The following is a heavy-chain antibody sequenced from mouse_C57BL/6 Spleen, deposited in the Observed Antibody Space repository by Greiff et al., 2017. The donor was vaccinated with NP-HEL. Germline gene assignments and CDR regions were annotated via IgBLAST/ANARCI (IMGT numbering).Heavy chain of an antibody. CDR2: INPNNGGT. J-gene: IGHJ4*01. CDR1: GYTFTDYN. CDR3: ARRITTVVANYAMVY. D-gene: IGHD1-1*01. Sequence: EVQLQQSGPELVKPGASVKIPCKASGYTFTDYNMDWVKQSHGKSLEWIGDINPNNGGTIYNQKFKGKATLTVDKSSSTAYMELRSLTSEDTAVYYCARRITTVVANYAMVYWGQGTSVTVSS. V-gene: IGHV1-18*01.